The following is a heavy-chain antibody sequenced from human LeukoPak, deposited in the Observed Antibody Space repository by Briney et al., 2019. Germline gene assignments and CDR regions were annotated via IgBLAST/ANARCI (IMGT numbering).Heavy chain of an antibody. CDR2: ISTYIGNT. V-gene: IGHV1-18*01. Sequence: ASVKVSCKASGGTFGSYAISWVRQAPGQRLEWMGRISTYIGNTNYAQKLQGRVTMTTDTSTTTAYMELKSLRSDDTAVYYFARDPRSGFWSGYEIDWFEPWGQGTLVTVSS. CDR3: ARDPRSGFWSGYEIDWFEP. D-gene: IGHD3-3*01. J-gene: IGHJ5*02. CDR1: GGTFGSYA.